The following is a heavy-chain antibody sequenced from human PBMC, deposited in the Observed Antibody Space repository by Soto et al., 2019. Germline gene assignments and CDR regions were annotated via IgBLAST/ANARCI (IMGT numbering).Heavy chain of an antibody. J-gene: IGHJ4*02. Sequence: PGGSLRLSCAASGFSFSRYAMMWVRQAPGKGQEWVAGMTGSGGDIRYADSVKGRFTISKDNSKNTLYLQMNSLRAKDTAIYYCAKDAVYNDGLWLVANWGQGTLVTVYS. CDR3: AKDAVYNDGLWLVAN. V-gene: IGHV3-23*01. CDR1: GFSFSRYA. CDR2: MTGSGGDI. D-gene: IGHD5-12*01.